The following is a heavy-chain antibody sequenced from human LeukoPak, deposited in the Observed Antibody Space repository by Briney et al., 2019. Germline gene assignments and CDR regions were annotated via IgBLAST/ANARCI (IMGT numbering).Heavy chain of an antibody. V-gene: IGHV3-21*01. D-gene: IGHD6-13*01. CDR2: ISSSSSYI. J-gene: IGHJ6*02. CDR3: AREVHSSSWDYYYGMDV. CDR1: GFTFSSCS. Sequence: GGSLRLSCAASGFTFSSCSMNWVRQAPGRGLELVSSISSSSSYIYYADSVKGRFTISRDNAKNSLYLQMNSLRAEDTAVYYCAREVHSSSWDYYYGMDVWGQGTTVTVSS.